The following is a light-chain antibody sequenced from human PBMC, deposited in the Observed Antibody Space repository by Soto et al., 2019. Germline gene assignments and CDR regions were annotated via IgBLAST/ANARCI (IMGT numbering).Light chain of an antibody. J-gene: IGKJ1*01. CDR3: QQYGSSRT. CDR1: QSVTTSD. Sequence: EIVLTQSPGTLSLSPGERATLSCRASQSVTTSDLAWYQQKPGQAPRLLIYGASNRATGIPDRFRGSGSGTDFTLTISRLEPEDFALYYCQQYGSSRTFGLGTKVEIK. CDR2: GAS. V-gene: IGKV3-20*01.